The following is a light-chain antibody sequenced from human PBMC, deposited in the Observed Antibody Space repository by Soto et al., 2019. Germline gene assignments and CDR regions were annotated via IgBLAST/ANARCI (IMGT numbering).Light chain of an antibody. CDR1: QSVSSK. J-gene: IGKJ2*01. CDR3: QQYNNWPHT. CDR2: GVS. V-gene: IGKV3-15*01. Sequence: EIVMTQSPATLSVSPGERATLSCRASQSVSSKLAWFQQKPGQAPSLLIYGVSTRAIGVPVRFSGSGSGTEFTLTINSLQSEDFEVSYCQQYNNWPHTFGQGTKVDIK.